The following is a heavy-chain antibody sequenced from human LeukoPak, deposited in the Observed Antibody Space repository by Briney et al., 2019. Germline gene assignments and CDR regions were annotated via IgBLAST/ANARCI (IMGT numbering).Heavy chain of an antibody. J-gene: IGHJ5*02. Sequence: PSETLSLTCAVYGGSFSGYYWSWIRQPPGKGLEWIGEMNHSGSTNYNPSLKSRVTISVDTSKNQFSLKLSSVTAADTAVYYCASRDGWSGSYHGFDPWGQGTLVTVSS. CDR2: MNHSGST. CDR3: ASRDGWSGSYHGFDP. CDR1: GGSFSGYY. D-gene: IGHD1-26*01. V-gene: IGHV4-34*01.